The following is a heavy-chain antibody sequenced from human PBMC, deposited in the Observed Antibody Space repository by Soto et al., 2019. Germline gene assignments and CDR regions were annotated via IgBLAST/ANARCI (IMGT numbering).Heavy chain of an antibody. CDR1: GGSLSGYY. CDR2: INDSGST. J-gene: IGHJ5*02. CDR3: ARVPWQVLGWFDP. V-gene: IGHV4-34*01. Sequence: PSERISRTCSVYGGSLSGYYCRWFRQPPGKGLEWIGEINDSGSTNCTPSLKRRVTISVDTSKSQFSLKLSSVTAADTAVYYCARVPWQVLGWFDPWGQGTLVTVSS. D-gene: IGHD7-27*01.